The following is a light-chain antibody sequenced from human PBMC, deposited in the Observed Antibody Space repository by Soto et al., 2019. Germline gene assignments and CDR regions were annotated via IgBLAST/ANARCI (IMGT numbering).Light chain of an antibody. CDR1: QSVGRD. J-gene: IGKJ3*01. CDR2: GAS. Sequence: EIVMTQSPATLSVSPGEGATLSCRASQSVGRDLAWYQQKPGQAPRLLIYGASTRATGIPARFTGSGSGTGFTLAINSLQSEGFAVYWCQQYNTWPPTFGPGTKVDIK. CDR3: QQYNTWPPT. V-gene: IGKV3-15*01.